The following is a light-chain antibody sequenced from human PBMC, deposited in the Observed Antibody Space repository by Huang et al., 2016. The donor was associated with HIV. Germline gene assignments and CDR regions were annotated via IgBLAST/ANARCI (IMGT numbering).Light chain of an antibody. CDR3: QQSYSTLLFT. CDR1: QSIKKY. Sequence: DIQMTQSPSSLSASVGVRVTITCRASQSIKKYLTWYQQKPGKAPKRLIYGASSLQSGVPSRFSGSGSGTDFTLTISSLQPEDFATYYCQQSYSTLLFTFGPGTKVDI. V-gene: IGKV1-39*01. J-gene: IGKJ3*01. CDR2: GAS.